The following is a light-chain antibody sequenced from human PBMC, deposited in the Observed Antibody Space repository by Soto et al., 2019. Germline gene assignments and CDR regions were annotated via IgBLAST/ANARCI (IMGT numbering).Light chain of an antibody. Sequence: EIELTQSPDTLSLSPGERATLSCRASQRVSSSYLAWYQQKPGQAPRLLIYGASSRATGIPDRFSGSGSGTDFTLTISRLEPEDFAVYYCQQYGNSPPYTFGQGTKLEIK. J-gene: IGKJ2*01. CDR3: QQYGNSPPYT. V-gene: IGKV3-20*01. CDR1: QRVSSSY. CDR2: GAS.